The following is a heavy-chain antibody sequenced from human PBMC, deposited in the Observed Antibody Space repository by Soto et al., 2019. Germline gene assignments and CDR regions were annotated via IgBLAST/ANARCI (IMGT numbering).Heavy chain of an antibody. D-gene: IGHD5-12*01. Sequence: LRRAASGGTFGDLAMRWVSQASGKGLEWVGRIRSKANSYATAYAASVKGRFTISRDDSKNTAYLQMNSLKTEDTAVYYCTRLRGYDDYWGQGTLVTVSS. V-gene: IGHV3-73*01. J-gene: IGHJ4*02. CDR1: GGTFGDLA. CDR2: IRSKANSYAT. CDR3: TRLRGYDDY.